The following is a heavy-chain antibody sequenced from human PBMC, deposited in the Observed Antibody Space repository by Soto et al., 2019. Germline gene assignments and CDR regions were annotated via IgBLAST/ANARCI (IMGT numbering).Heavy chain of an antibody. Sequence: QVQLVQSGAEVKKPGSSVKVSCKASGGTFSSYTISWVRQAPGQGLEWMGRIIPILGIANYAQKFQGRVTITADKSTSTAYMELSSLRSEDTAVYYCAGIAAAGHYYYYCMAVWGQGTTVTFSS. CDR1: GGTFSSYT. V-gene: IGHV1-69*02. CDR3: AGIAAAGHYYYYCMAV. J-gene: IGHJ6*02. D-gene: IGHD6-13*01. CDR2: IIPILGIA.